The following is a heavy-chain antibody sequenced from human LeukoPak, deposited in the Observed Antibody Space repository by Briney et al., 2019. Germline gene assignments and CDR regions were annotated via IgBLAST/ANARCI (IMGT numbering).Heavy chain of an antibody. D-gene: IGHD3-10*01. J-gene: IGHJ5*02. CDR3: ARGPLNYYGSGSYEHWFDP. CDR1: GFTFSSYD. CDR2: IGTAGDT. Sequence: GGSLRLSCAASGFTFSSYDMHWVRHATGKGLEWVSAIGTAGDTYYPRSVKGRFTISRENAKNSLYLQMNSLRAGDTAVYYCARGPLNYYGSGSYEHWFDPWGQGTLVTVSS. V-gene: IGHV3-13*01.